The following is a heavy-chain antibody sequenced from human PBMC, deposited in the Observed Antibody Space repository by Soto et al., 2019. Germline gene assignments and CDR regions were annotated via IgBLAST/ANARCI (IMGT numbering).Heavy chain of an antibody. CDR2: MNPNSGNT. Sequence: ASVKVSCKASGYTFTSYDINWVRRATGQGLEWMGWMNPNSGNTGYAQKFQGRVTMTRNTSISTAYMELSSLRSEDTAVYYCARDYGDYSPVNYYYYYMDVWGKGTTVTVSS. D-gene: IGHD4-17*01. J-gene: IGHJ6*03. V-gene: IGHV1-8*01. CDR1: GYTFTSYD. CDR3: ARDYGDYSPVNYYYYYMDV.